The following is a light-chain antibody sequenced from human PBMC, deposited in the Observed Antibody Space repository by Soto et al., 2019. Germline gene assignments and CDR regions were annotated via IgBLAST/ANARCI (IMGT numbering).Light chain of an antibody. J-gene: IGKJ4*01. CDR1: QGISTY. Sequence: DIQLTQSPSFLSASVGDRVTITCRASQGISTYLAWYQQKPGKAPKLLISAASTLQSGVPSRFRGSGSGTEFNLTISSLQPEDFATYYCQQLNDYPLTFGGGTKVEIK. CDR2: AAS. V-gene: IGKV1-9*01. CDR3: QQLNDYPLT.